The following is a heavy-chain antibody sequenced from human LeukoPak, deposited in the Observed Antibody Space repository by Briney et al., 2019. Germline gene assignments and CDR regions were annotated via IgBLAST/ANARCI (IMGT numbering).Heavy chain of an antibody. J-gene: IGHJ4*02. V-gene: IGHV5-51*01. CDR2: IYPGDSDT. D-gene: IGHD3-9*01. CDR3: ARRYYDILTGYYHASYFDY. CDR1: GYSFTSYW. Sequence: GESLKISCXGSGYSFTSYWIGWVRQMPGKGLEWMGIIYPGDSDTRYSPSFQGQVTISADKSISTAYLQWSSLKASDTAMYYCARRYYDILTGYYHASYFDYWGQGTLVTVSS.